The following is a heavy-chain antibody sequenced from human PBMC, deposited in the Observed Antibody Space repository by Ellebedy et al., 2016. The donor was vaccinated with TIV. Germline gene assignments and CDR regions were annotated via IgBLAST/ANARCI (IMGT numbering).Heavy chain of an antibody. Sequence: PGGSLRLSCAASGFTFSNYWMSWVRQAPGKGLEWVANIKQDGSEKYYVDSVKGRFTISRDNAKNSLFLQMSSLRGEDTGVYYCARDHSAAFFDYWGQGILVTVSS. J-gene: IGHJ4*02. CDR3: ARDHSAAFFDY. D-gene: IGHD3-10*01. V-gene: IGHV3-7*01. CDR1: GFTFSNYW. CDR2: IKQDGSEK.